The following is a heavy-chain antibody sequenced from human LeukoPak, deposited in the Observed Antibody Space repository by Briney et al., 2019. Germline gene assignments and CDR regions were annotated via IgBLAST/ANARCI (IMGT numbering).Heavy chain of an antibody. D-gene: IGHD3-22*01. V-gene: IGHV3-23*01. CDR2: ITSRGEST. J-gene: IGHJ4*02. Sequence: GGSLRLSCAASGFTFSIYAMSWVRQAPGKGLQWVSSITSRGESTWYVVSVKGRFTITRANSENTLYLQMHSLRAEDTAVYYCARDRPNYYGSDGHYYRRDGDYWGRGTLVSVSS. CDR1: GFTFSIYA. CDR3: ARDRPNYYGSDGHYYRRDGDY.